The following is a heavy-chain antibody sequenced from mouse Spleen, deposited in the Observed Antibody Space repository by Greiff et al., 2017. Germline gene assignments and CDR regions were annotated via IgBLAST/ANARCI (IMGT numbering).Heavy chain of an antibody. V-gene: IGHV5-15*01. CDR1: GFTFSDYG. Sequence: EVKLVESGGGLVKPGGSLKLSCAASGFTFSDYGMAWVRQAPGKGPEWVAFISNLAYSIYYADTVTGRFTISRENAKNTLYLEMSSLRSEDTAMYYCARQAYDGSMDYWGQGTSVTVSS. CDR3: ARQAYDGSMDY. J-gene: IGHJ4*01. D-gene: IGHD2-3*01. CDR2: ISNLAYSI.